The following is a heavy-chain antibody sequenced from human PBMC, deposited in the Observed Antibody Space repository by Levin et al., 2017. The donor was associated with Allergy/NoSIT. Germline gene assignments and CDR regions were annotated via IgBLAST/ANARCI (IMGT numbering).Heavy chain of an antibody. CDR2: ISSSSTYI. CDR1: GFTFSGYT. Sequence: GESLMISCAASGFTFSGYTLNWVRQAPGKGLEWVSSISSSSTYIYYADSLKGRFTISRDDAKNSLSLQMNSLRVEDTAVYYCASDGSYDTLDIWGQGTMVTVSS. D-gene: IGHD6-6*01. V-gene: IGHV3-21*01. J-gene: IGHJ3*02. CDR3: ASDGSYDTLDI.